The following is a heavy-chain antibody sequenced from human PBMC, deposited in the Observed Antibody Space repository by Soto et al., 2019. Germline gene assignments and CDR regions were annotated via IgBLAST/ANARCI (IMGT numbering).Heavy chain of an antibody. CDR3: AKAIYDTGVDDY. V-gene: IGHV3-30*18. CDR1: GFSFKSYG. J-gene: IGHJ4*02. D-gene: IGHD7-27*01. Sequence: QVQVVESGGGVVQPGTSLRLSCVASGFSFKSYGMHWVRQAPGKGLEWVALISNDGSNRYYEDSVKGRFTVSRDNSKNTVSLQMNSLRPEDTALYYFAKAIYDTGVDDYWGQGTHVIVSS. CDR2: ISNDGSNR.